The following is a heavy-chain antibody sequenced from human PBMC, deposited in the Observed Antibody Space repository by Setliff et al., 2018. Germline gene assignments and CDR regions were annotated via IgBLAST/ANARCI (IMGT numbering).Heavy chain of an antibody. D-gene: IGHD3-22*01. CDR1: GESFSNNY. CDR2: INHSGSP. V-gene: IGHV4-34*01. CDR3: RVWVDMIEVDS. Sequence: SSETLSLTCSVYGESFSNNYWSWIRQTPGKGLEWIGEINHTGSPNWIGEINHSGSPNYNPSLKSRVTMSVDTSKNQFSLKLTSVTAADTAVYYCRVWVDMIEVDSWAQGTLVTVSS. J-gene: IGHJ4*02.